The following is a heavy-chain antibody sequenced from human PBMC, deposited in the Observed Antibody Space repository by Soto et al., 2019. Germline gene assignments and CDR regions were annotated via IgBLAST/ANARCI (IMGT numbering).Heavy chain of an antibody. J-gene: IGHJ2*01. V-gene: IGHV3-74*01. CDR1: GFTFSSYW. CDR2: INSDGSNT. Sequence: EVQLVESGGGLVQPGGSLRLSCAASGFTFSSYWMHWVRRAPGKGLVWVSRINSDGSNTYYADTVEGRCTIATDNAKNTLSLQMNSLRPEDTAVYYCARGVSSWANWYFDLWGRGTLGTVSS. D-gene: IGHD6-13*01. CDR3: ARGVSSWANWYFDL.